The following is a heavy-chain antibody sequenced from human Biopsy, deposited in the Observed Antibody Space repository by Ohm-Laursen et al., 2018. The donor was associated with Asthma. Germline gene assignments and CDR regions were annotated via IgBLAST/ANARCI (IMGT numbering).Heavy chain of an antibody. V-gene: IGHV3-23*01. J-gene: IGHJ4*02. CDR2: ISGSGGRT. D-gene: IGHD6-19*01. Sequence: SLRLSCTASGFTFSTYAMSWARQAPGKGLEWVSSISGSGGRTYYADSVKGRFTVSRDNSMNTLYLQMSSLRAEDTAVYYCAPHREVTTSSGWYMWGQGTLVTVSS. CDR3: APHREVTTSSGWYM. CDR1: GFTFSTYA.